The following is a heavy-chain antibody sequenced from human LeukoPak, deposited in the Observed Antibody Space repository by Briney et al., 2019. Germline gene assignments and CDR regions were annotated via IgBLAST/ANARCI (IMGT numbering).Heavy chain of an antibody. Sequence: PGGSLRLSCAASGFTFSRFWMSWVRQAPGKGLEWVANIKQDGSEKYYVDSAKGRFTISRDNAENTLYLQMNSLRAEDTAVYYCGRVNTWFGELLFDYWGQGTLVTVSS. CDR2: IKQDGSEK. V-gene: IGHV3-7*01. D-gene: IGHD3-10*01. J-gene: IGHJ4*02. CDR3: GRVNTWFGELLFDY. CDR1: GFTFSRFW.